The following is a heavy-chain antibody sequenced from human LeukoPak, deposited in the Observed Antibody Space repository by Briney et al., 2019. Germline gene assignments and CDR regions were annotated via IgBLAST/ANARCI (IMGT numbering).Heavy chain of an antibody. Sequence: PSETLSLTCAVYGGSFSGYYWSWIRQPPGKGLEWIGEINHSGSTNYNPSLKSRVTISVDTSKNQFSLKPSSVTAADTAVYYCARGRRYYDSSGYLRAYHFDYWGQGTLVTVSS. CDR2: INHSGST. J-gene: IGHJ4*02. D-gene: IGHD3-22*01. CDR3: ARGRRYYDSSGYLRAYHFDY. CDR1: GGSFSGYY. V-gene: IGHV4-34*01.